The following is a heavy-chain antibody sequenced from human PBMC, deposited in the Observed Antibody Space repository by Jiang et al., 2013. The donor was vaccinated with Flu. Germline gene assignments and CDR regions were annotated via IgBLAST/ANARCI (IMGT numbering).Heavy chain of an antibody. D-gene: IGHD3-22*01. J-gene: IGHJ5*02. CDR1: GGSISNTNYN. V-gene: IGHV4-39*01. Sequence: GSGLVKPSETLSLTCTVSGGSISNTNYNWDWIRQPPGKGLEWIGSIHNTGTTYYNPSLKSRVTISRDTSKNQFSLRLNSVTAADTAVYFCARHPLAPSWILQGSRYYPDWFDPWGQGPWSPSPQ. CDR2: IHNTGTT. CDR3: ARHPLAPSWILQGSRYYPDWFDP.